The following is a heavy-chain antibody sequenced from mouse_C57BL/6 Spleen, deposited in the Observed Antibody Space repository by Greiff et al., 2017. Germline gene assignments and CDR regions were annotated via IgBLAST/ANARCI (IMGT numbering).Heavy chain of an antibody. Sequence: QVQLQQPGAELVRPGTSVKLSCKASGYTFTSYWMHWVKQRPGQGLEWIGVIDPSDSYTNYNQKFKGKATLTVDTSSSTAYMQLSSLTSEDSAVYYCARKSNYDFFFAYWGQGTLVTVSA. J-gene: IGHJ3*01. CDR1: GYTFTSYW. V-gene: IGHV1-59*01. CDR2: IDPSDSYT. D-gene: IGHD2-5*01. CDR3: ARKSNYDFFFAY.